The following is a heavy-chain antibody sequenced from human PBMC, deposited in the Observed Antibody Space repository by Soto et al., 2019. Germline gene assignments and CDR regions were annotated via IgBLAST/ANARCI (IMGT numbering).Heavy chain of an antibody. J-gene: IGHJ5*02. D-gene: IGHD6-6*01. V-gene: IGHV4-39*01. CDR1: GGSISSSSYY. CDR2: IYYSGST. CDR3: ARKNIAARVGIDH. Sequence: SETLSLTCTVSGGSISSSSYYWGWIRQPPGKGLEWIGSIYYSGSTYYNPSLKSRVTISVDTSKNQFSLKLSSVTAADTAVYYCARKNIAARVGIDHWGQGTLVTVSS.